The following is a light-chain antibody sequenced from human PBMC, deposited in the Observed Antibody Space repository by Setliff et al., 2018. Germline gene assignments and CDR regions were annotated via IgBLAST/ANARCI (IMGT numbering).Light chain of an antibody. CDR1: GGLVGGYNY. CDR2: EVT. V-gene: IGLV2-8*01. CDR3: TFYSGSNNFF. Sequence: QSALAQPPSASGSPGPSVTISCTGTGGLVGGYNYVSWYQQHPGKAPRLIIYEVTKRPSGVPDRFSGSNSGNTASLTVSGLQAEDEADYYCTFYSGSNNFFFGSGTKVTVL. J-gene: IGLJ1*01.